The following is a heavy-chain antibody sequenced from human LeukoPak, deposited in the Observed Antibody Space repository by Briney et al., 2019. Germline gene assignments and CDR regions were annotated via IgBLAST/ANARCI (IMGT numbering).Heavy chain of an antibody. CDR3: ARGDTSLQRNDALDI. D-gene: IGHD2/OR15-2a*01. Sequence: NPGGSLTLSCAASVFTFSSYAMNWVRQAPGKGREWVSSISLTSNDIYYAASVRGRFIISRDNAKNLLSLQMNSLRAEDTALYYCARGDTSLQRNDALDIWGQGTMVSVSS. CDR1: VFTFSSYA. V-gene: IGHV3-21*01. J-gene: IGHJ3*02. CDR2: ISLTSNDI.